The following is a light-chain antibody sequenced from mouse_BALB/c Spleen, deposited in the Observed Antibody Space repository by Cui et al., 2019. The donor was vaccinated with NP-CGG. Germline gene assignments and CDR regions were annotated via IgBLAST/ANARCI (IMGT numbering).Light chain of an antibody. CDR3: ALWYSNHWV. CDR1: TGTVTTSNY. Sequence: QAVVSQESAPTTSPRETVTLTCRSSTGTVTTSNYANWVQEKPDHLFTGLIGGTNNRVPGVPARFSGSLIGDKAALTITGAQTEDEAIYFCALWYSNHWVFGGGTKLTVL. CDR2: GTN. J-gene: IGLJ1*01. V-gene: IGLV1*01.